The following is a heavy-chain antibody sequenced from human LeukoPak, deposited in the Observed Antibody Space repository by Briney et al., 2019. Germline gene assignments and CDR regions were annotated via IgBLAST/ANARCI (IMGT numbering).Heavy chain of an antibody. CDR3: ARGYYYDSSGSYYFDY. Sequence: GESLKISCKGSGYSFTSYWIGWVRQMPGKGLEWMGIIYPGDSDTRYSPSFQGQVTISADKSISTAYLQRSSLKASDTAMYYCARGYYYDSSGSYYFDYWGQGTLVTVSS. CDR1: GYSFTSYW. V-gene: IGHV5-51*01. J-gene: IGHJ4*02. CDR2: IYPGDSDT. D-gene: IGHD3-22*01.